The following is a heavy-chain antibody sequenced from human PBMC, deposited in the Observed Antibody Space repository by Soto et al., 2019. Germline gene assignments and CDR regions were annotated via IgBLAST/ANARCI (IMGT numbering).Heavy chain of an antibody. CDR3: VGGPSCWYGAFVY. J-gene: IGHJ4*02. D-gene: IGHD6-19*01. CDR1: GGSVSSGSYY. Sequence: QVQLQESGPGLVKPSETLSLTCTVSGGSVSSGSYYWSWIRQPPGKGLEWIGYIYYSGSTNYNPSLKRRVTISVDTSKNQFSLKLSSVTAADTAVYYCVGGPSCWYGAFVYWGQGTLVSVSS. V-gene: IGHV4-61*01. CDR2: IYYSGST.